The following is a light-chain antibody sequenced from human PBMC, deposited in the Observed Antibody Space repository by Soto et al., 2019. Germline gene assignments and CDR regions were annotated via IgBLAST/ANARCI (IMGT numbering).Light chain of an antibody. CDR2: ATS. J-gene: IGKJ4*01. CDR3: QKYNSAPLT. CDR1: HGIAPY. Sequence: DVQMTQSPSSLSAFVGDRVTITCRASHGIAPYLAWFQQKPGKVPKLLIYATSTLQSGVPSRFSGSGSGTDFTLTISSLQPEDVGTYYCQKYNSAPLTFGGGTKVEIK. V-gene: IGKV1-27*01.